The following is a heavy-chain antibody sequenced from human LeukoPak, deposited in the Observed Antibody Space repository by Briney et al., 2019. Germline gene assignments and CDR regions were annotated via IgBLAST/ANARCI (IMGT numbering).Heavy chain of an antibody. D-gene: IGHD2-15*01. CDR2: ISGSGGST. V-gene: IGHV3-23*01. J-gene: IGHJ3*02. CDR1: GFTFSSYA. Sequence: PGGSLRLSCAASGFTFSSYAMSWVRQAPGKGLEWVSAISGSGGSTYYADSVKGRFTISRDNSKNTLYLQMNSLRAEDTAVYYCAKAPRYCSGSSCYPNSIWGQGTMVTVSS. CDR3: AKAPRYCSGSSCYPNSI.